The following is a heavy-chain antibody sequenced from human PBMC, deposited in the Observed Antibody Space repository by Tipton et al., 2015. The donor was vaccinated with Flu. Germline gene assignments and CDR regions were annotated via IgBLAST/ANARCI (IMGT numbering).Heavy chain of an antibody. V-gene: IGHV4-4*07. CDR1: GGSISNYC. Sequence: LRLSCTVSGGSISNYCWSWIRQPAGKGLEWIGRMYITGSTNYNPSLKSRVAMSLDTSKNQFSLRLSYVTSADTALYYCARSGNYLYFNAMDVWGQGTTVTVSS. D-gene: IGHD1-26*01. J-gene: IGHJ6*02. CDR2: MYITGST. CDR3: ARSGNYLYFNAMDV.